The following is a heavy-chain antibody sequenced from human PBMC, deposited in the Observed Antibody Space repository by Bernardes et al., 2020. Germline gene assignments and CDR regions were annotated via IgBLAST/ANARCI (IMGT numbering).Heavy chain of an antibody. J-gene: IGHJ6*02. D-gene: IGHD1-1*01. Sequence: SETLSLTCAVSGGSISSGNWWRWVRQPPGKGPEWIGEIYHSGSTYYNPSLKSRVTISVDKSKNQFSLRVTSVTAADTAVYYCARIGAWNVEGYSYYYGMDVWGQGTTVNVSS. CDR2: IYHSGST. CDR3: ARIGAWNVEGYSYYYGMDV. CDR1: GGSISSGNW. V-gene: IGHV4-4*02.